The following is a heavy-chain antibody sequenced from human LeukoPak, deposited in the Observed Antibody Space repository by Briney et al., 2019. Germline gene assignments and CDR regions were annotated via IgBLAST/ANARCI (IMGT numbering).Heavy chain of an antibody. CDR3: ATSIAAAGMNGY. CDR2: INHSGST. CDR1: GGSISSGGYY. V-gene: IGHV4-34*01. D-gene: IGHD6-13*01. Sequence: SETLSLTCAVSGGSISSGGYYWSWIRQPPGKGLEWIGEINHSGSTNYNPSLKSRVTISVDTSKNQFSLKLSSVTAADTAVYYCATSIAAAGMNGYWGQGTLVTVSS. J-gene: IGHJ4*02.